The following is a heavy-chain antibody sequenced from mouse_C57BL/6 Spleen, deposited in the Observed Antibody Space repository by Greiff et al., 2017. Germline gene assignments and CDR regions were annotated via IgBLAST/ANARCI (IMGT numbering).Heavy chain of an antibody. CDR1: GFTFSDYG. CDR2: ISSGSSTI. CDR3: ARLENSSSLYWYFDV. Sequence: EVKLVESGGGLVKPGGSLKLSCAASGFTFSDYGMHWVRQAPEKGLEWVAYISSGSSTIYYADTVKGRFTISRDNAKNTLFLQMTRLRSEDTAIYYWARLENSSSLYWYFDVWGTGTTVTVSS. J-gene: IGHJ1*03. V-gene: IGHV5-17*01. D-gene: IGHD1-1*01.